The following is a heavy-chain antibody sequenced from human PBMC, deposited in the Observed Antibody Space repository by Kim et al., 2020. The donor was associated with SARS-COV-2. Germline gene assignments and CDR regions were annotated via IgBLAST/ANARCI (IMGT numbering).Heavy chain of an antibody. J-gene: IGHJ4*02. V-gene: IGHV3-33*06. CDR2: IWYDGTYE. CDR3: AKGGQQLDYDC. CDR1: GFTFSSYA. Sequence: GGSLRLSCAASGFTFSSYAMHWVRQAPGKGLEWVALIWYDGTYEYYADSVKGRFTISRDNSKNTVYLQMNSLGVDDTAVYYCAKGGQQLDYDCWGQGTLVTVSS. D-gene: IGHD6-13*01.